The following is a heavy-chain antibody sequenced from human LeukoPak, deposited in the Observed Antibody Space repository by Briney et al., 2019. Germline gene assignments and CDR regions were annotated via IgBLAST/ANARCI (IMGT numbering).Heavy chain of an antibody. CDR3: ARGRVYYYGSGRRDFDY. CDR2: INHSGST. V-gene: IGHV4-34*01. CDR1: GGSFSGYY. D-gene: IGHD3-10*01. Sequence: SETPSLTCAVYGGSFSGYYWSWIRQPPGKGLEWIGEINHSGSTNYNPSLKSRVTISVDTSKNQFSLKLSSVTAADTAVYYCARGRVYYYGSGRRDFDYWGQGTLVTVSS. J-gene: IGHJ4*02.